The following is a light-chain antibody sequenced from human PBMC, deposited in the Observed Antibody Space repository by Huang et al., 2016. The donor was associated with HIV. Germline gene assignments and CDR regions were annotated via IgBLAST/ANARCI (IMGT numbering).Light chain of an antibody. Sequence: EIVMTQSPVTLSVSPGERPTLSCRASQSVSSNLAWYPQKPGQAPRLLIYGASTRATGVQARFSGSGSGTEFTLTISSLQSEDFALYYCQQYNNWPPITFGQGTRLEIK. V-gene: IGKV3-15*01. CDR1: QSVSSN. CDR2: GAS. J-gene: IGKJ5*01. CDR3: QQYNNWPPIT.